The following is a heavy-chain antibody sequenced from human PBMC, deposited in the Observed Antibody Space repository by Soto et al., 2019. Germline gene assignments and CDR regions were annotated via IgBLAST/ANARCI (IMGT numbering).Heavy chain of an antibody. J-gene: IGHJ4*02. Sequence: GGSLRLSCAASGFTFSSYAMSWGRQAPGKGLGWVSAISGSGGSTYYADSVKGRFTISRDNSKNTLYLQMNSLRAEDTAVYYCAKEGVGYYDFWSGHRPEYYFDYWGQGTLVTVSS. D-gene: IGHD3-3*01. CDR1: GFTFSSYA. CDR3: AKEGVGYYDFWSGHRPEYYFDY. V-gene: IGHV3-23*01. CDR2: ISGSGGST.